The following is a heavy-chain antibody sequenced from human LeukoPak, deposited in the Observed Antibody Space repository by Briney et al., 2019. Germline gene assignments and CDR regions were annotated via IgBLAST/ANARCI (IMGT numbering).Heavy chain of an antibody. CDR3: ARDLRVFGYAFDI. CDR2: IKQDGSEK. CDR1: GFTFSSYW. J-gene: IGHJ3*02. D-gene: IGHD3-3*01. V-gene: IGHV3-7*01. Sequence: GGSLRLSCAASGFTFSSYWMSWVRQAPGKGLEGVANIKQDGSEKYYVDSVKGRFTISRDNAKNSLYLQMNSLRAEDTAVYYCARDLRVFGYAFDIWGQGTMVTVSS.